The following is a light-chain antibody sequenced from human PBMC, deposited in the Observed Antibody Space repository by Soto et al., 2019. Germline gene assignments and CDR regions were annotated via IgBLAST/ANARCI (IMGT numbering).Light chain of an antibody. J-gene: IGKJ5*01. CDR1: QSITNY. V-gene: IGKV3-11*01. Sequence: EIVLTQSPATLSLSPGEGATLSCRARQSITNYLAWYQQKPGQAPRLLIYDVSNRATGIPARFSGSGSGTDFTLTISSLEPEDFAVYYCQQRSNWPQITFGQGTR. CDR2: DVS. CDR3: QQRSNWPQIT.